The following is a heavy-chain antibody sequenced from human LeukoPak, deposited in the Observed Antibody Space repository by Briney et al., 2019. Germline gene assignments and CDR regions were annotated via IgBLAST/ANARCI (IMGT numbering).Heavy chain of an antibody. CDR3: ARDPNRGGN. CDR2: ISSRGDST. V-gene: IGHV3-23*01. D-gene: IGHD1-14*01. J-gene: IGHJ4*02. CDR1: GFTFSNYA. Sequence: GGSLILSCAASGFTFSNYAMSWVRQAAGRGLEWVSTISSRGDSTHDADSVKGRFTISRDNSKNTLYLQMNSLRAEDTAVYYCARDPNRGGNWGQGTLVTVSS.